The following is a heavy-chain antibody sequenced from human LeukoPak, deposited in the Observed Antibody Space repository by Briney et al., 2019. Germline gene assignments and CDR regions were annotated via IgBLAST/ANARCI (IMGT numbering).Heavy chain of an antibody. CDR2: IYYSGST. V-gene: IGHV4-39*01. CDR1: GGSISSSSYY. D-gene: IGHD3-9*01. CDR3: ARPSLRYFDWLPPEFDY. Sequence: SETLSLTCTVSGGSISSSSYYWGWIRQPPGKGLEWIGSIYYSGSTYYNPSLKSRVTISVDTSKNQFSLKLSSVTAVDTAVYYCARPSLRYFDWLPPEFDYWGRGTLVTVSS. J-gene: IGHJ4*02.